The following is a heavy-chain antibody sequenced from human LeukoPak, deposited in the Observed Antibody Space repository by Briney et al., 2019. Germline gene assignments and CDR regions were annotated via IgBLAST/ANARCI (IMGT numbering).Heavy chain of an antibody. J-gene: IGHJ4*02. CDR1: GGSISSYY. D-gene: IGHD6-13*01. Sequence: SETLSLTCTVSGGSISSYYWSWIRQPPGKGLEWIGYIHNSGSTNYNPSLKSRVTISVDTSKNQFSLKLSSVTAADTAVYYCVRATIAAAGVFDYWGQGTLVTVSS. CDR3: VRATIAAAGVFDY. V-gene: IGHV4-59*01. CDR2: IHNSGST.